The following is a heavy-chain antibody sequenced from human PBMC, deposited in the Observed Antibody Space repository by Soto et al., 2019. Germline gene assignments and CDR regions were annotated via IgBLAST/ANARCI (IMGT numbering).Heavy chain of an antibody. D-gene: IGHD1-26*01. CDR1: GGSISSSSYY. V-gene: IGHV4-39*01. J-gene: IGHJ6*02. Sequence: TSETLSLTCTVSGGSISSSSYYWGWIRQPPGKGLEWIGSIYYSGSTYYNPSLKSRVTISVDTSKNQFSLKLSSVTAADTAVYYCARAGATQSYYYYGMDVWGQGTTVTVSS. CDR3: ARAGATQSYYYYGMDV. CDR2: IYYSGST.